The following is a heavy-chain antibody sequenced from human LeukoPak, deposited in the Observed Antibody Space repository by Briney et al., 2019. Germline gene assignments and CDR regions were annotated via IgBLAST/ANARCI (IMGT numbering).Heavy chain of an antibody. J-gene: IGHJ3*02. CDR1: GFTFSSYT. CDR2: ISSIRLYI. Sequence: PGGSLRLSCAASGFTFSSYTMNWVRQAPGKELEWVSSISSIRLYIYYADSVKGRFTISRDNATNSLYLQMNRLRAEDTAVYYCARDGSGYDDAFDIWGQGTMVTVSS. CDR3: ARDGSGYDDAFDI. V-gene: IGHV3-21*01. D-gene: IGHD3-10*01.